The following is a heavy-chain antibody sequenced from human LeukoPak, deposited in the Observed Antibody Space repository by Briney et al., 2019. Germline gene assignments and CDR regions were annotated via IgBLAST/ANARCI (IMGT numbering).Heavy chain of an antibody. CDR2: INPNSGGT. D-gene: IGHD1-7*01. CDR3: ARDNWNYVGRYYYYMDV. CDR1: GYTFTGYY. J-gene: IGHJ6*03. V-gene: IGHV1-2*06. Sequence: ASVKVSCKASGYTFTGYYMHWVRQAPGQELEWMGRINPNSGGTNYAQKFQGRVTMTRDTSISTAYMELSRLRSDDTAVYYCARDNWNYVGRYYYYMDVWGKGTTVTVSS.